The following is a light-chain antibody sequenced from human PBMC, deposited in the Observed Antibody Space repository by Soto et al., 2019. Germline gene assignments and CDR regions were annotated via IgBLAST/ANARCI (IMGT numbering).Light chain of an antibody. Sequence: QSALTQPASVSGSPGQSITISCTGSSSDVGGYNYVSWYQQHAGKAPKLMIYEVSNRPSGVSNRFSGSKSGNTASLTISGLQAEDEADYYCNSYTSTSTRVFGGGTKLTVL. CDR1: SSDVGGYNY. CDR2: EVS. J-gene: IGLJ3*02. CDR3: NSYTSTSTRV. V-gene: IGLV2-14*01.